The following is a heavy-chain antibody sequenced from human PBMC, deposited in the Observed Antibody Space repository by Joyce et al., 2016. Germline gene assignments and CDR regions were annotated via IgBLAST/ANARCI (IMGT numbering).Heavy chain of an antibody. CDR2: IGTAGNT. J-gene: IGHJ3*02. CDR3: VREAGAGTSPFDI. D-gene: IGHD1-1*01. CDR1: GFTFSNYE. Sequence: EVQLVEAGGALVQPGGSVRLSCAASGFTFSNYEINWVRQTTGKGLEWVSAIGTAGNTFYADAVKGRFTISRENAKSSLFLQMNSLRADDTAMYYCVREAGAGTSPFDIWGQGTMVTVS. V-gene: IGHV3-13*01.